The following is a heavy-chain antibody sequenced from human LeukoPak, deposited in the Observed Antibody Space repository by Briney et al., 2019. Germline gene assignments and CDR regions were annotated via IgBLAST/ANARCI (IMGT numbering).Heavy chain of an antibody. CDR3: AKGYLNMDV. Sequence: PGGSLRLSCAASGFTFSDHYMDWVRQAPGKGLEWVSYISSSGSTIYYADSVKGRFTISRDNAKNTLYLQMNSLRAEDTAVYYCAKGYLNMDVWAKGTTVTLSS. J-gene: IGHJ6*03. V-gene: IGHV3-11*01. CDR1: GFTFSDHY. D-gene: IGHD2-2*02. CDR2: ISSSGSTI.